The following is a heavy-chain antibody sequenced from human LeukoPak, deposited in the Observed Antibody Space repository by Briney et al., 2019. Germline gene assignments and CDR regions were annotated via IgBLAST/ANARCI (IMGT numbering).Heavy chain of an antibody. CDR2: ISSSGSTI. Sequence: GGSLRLSCAASGFTFSSYEMNWVRQASGKGLEWVSYISSSGSTIYYADSVKGRFTISRDNAKNSLYLQMNSLRAEDTAVYYCARDRDYSFDFWGQGTLVTVSS. CDR1: GFTFSSYE. CDR3: ARDRDYSFDF. J-gene: IGHJ4*02. V-gene: IGHV3-48*03.